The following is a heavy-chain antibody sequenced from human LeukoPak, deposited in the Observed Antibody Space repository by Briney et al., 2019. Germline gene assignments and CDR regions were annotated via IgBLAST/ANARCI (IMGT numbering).Heavy chain of an antibody. CDR3: ARTTEAHSWRTRYYDYYMDV. CDR2: IHYSGST. Sequence: KASETLSLTCTVSGGSISSYYWSWIRQPPGKGLEWIGYIHYSGSTNYNPSLKSRVTISVETSKNQFSLKLSSVTAADTAVYYCARTTEAHSWRTRYYDYYMDVWGKGTTVTVSS. V-gene: IGHV4-59*01. J-gene: IGHJ6*03. D-gene: IGHD6-13*01. CDR1: GGSISSYY.